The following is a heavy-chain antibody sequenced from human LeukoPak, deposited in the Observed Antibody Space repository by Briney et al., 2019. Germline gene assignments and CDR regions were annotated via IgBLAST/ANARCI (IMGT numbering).Heavy chain of an antibody. J-gene: IGHJ4*02. CDR1: GYSISSGYY. CDR3: ARRTLSAIDY. CDR2: IYHSGST. V-gene: IGHV4-38-2*01. D-gene: IGHD2/OR15-2a*01. Sequence: SETLSLTCAVSGYSISSGYYWGWIRQPPGKGLEWIGSIYHSGSTYYNPSLKSRVTISVDTSKNQFSLKLSSATAADTAVYYCARRTLSAIDYWGQGTLVTVSS.